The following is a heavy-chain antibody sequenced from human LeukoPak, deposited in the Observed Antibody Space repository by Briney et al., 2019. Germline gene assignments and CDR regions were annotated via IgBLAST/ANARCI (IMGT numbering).Heavy chain of an antibody. Sequence: GGSLRLSCAASGFTFSSYSMNWVRQAPGKGLEWVSSISSSSSYIYYADSVKGRFTISRDNAKSSLYLQMNSLRAEDTAVYYCARVGYYYDSSGYPDYWGQGTLVTVSS. CDR1: GFTFSSYS. D-gene: IGHD3-22*01. J-gene: IGHJ4*02. CDR2: ISSSSSYI. V-gene: IGHV3-21*01. CDR3: ARVGYYYDSSGYPDY.